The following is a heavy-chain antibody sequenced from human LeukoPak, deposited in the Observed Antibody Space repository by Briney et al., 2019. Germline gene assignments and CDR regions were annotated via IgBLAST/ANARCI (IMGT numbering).Heavy chain of an antibody. Sequence: SETLSLTCAVYGGSFSGYYWSLIRQPPGKGLEWIGEINHSGSTNYNPSLKSRVTISVDTSKNQFSLKLSSVTAADTAVYYCARGLEWGSSVSGFDYWGQGTLVTVSS. CDR2: INHSGST. J-gene: IGHJ4*02. CDR3: ARGLEWGSSVSGFDY. V-gene: IGHV4-34*01. CDR1: GGSFSGYY. D-gene: IGHD3-3*01.